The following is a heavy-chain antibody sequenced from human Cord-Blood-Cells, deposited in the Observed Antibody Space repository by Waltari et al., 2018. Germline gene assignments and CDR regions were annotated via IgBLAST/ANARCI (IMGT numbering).Heavy chain of an antibody. CDR1: GYTFTGYY. V-gene: IGHV1-2*02. CDR2: INPNSGGT. Sequence: QVQLVQSGAEVKKPGASVKVSCKASGYTFTGYYMHWVRQAPGQGLEWMGWINPNSGGTNYAQKFQGRVTMNMYSSISTAYIELSRLRSDETAVYYCARDQEYQEWGSYDFDYGGQGTLVTVSS. D-gene: IGHD3-3*01. CDR3: ARDQEYQEWGSYDFDY. J-gene: IGHJ4*02.